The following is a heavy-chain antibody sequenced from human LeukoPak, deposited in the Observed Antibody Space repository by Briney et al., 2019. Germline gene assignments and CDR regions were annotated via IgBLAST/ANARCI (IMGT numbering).Heavy chain of an antibody. V-gene: IGHV4-39*01. CDR3: VRHDGRGGATMGAFDS. J-gene: IGHJ5*01. CDR1: AGSFISSSHH. D-gene: IGHD5-12*01. CDR2: VYYGRTT. Sequence: SETLSLTRTVSAGSFISSSHHWGWIRQSPGKGLEWIGTVYYGRTTYYNPSLDGRVTISLDTSANHFSLQLNSVTAADTAVYYCVRHDGRGGATMGAFDSWGQGSLVTVSS.